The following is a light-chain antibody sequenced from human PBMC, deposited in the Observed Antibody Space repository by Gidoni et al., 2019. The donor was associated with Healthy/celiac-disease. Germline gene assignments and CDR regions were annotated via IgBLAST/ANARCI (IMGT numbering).Light chain of an antibody. J-gene: IGKJ1*01. V-gene: IGKV1-5*03. CDR2: KAS. CDR1: QSISNW. Sequence: DIHMTQSPSTLSASVGDRVTITCRASQSISNWLAWYQQKPGKAPKRLIDKASSLESGVPSRFSGSGSGTEFTLTISSLQPDDFATYYCQQYNSYPWTFGQGTKVEIK. CDR3: QQYNSYPWT.